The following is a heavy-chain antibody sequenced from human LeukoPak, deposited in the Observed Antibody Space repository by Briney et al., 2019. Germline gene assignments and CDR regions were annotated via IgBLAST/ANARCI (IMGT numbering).Heavy chain of an antibody. CDR1: GITFSSYG. V-gene: IGHV3-23*01. CDR3: AKDGQQVRPRNFDS. CDR2: ISGSGGTT. J-gene: IGHJ4*02. Sequence: GGSLRLSCAASGITFSSYGMSWVRQAPGKGREWVSGISGSGGTTYYGDSMKGRFTISRDSSKSTLYLQMDSLRSEDTAVYYCAKDGQQVRPRNFDSWGQGTLVTVSS. D-gene: IGHD6-13*01.